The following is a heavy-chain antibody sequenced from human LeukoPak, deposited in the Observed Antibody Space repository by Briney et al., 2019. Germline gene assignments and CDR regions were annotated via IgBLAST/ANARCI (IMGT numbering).Heavy chain of an antibody. CDR1: GDFIRGFY. Sequence: SETQSLTCNVSGDFIRGFYWRWIRQPPGKGLEWIGYFYYSGDTNYNPALESRVIISVDTSKNQFSLKLSSLTVADTAVYYCARWNYDISTGHRYFDYWGQGTLVIVSS. CDR2: FYYSGDT. J-gene: IGHJ4*02. V-gene: IGHV4-59*01. D-gene: IGHD3-9*01. CDR3: ARWNYDISTGHRYFDY.